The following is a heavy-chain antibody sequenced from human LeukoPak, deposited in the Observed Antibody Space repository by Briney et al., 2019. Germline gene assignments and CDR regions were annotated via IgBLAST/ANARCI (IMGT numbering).Heavy chain of an antibody. CDR2: ISYDGSNK. D-gene: IGHD6-6*01. J-gene: IGHJ4*02. V-gene: IGHV3-30*04. CDR1: GFTYTKHA. CDR3: ARTLIEYSVSSCHFDY. Sequence: PGRSLRLSCAASGFTYTKHAMHWVRQAPGKGLEWVAVISYDGSNKKYADSVKGRFTISRDNSKNTLYLQMNSLRAEDTAVYYCARTLIEYSVSSCHFDYWGQGTLVTVSS.